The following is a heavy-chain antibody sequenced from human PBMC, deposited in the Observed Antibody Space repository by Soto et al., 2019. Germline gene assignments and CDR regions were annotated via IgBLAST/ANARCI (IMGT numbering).Heavy chain of an antibody. CDR1: GFTFSSYW. J-gene: IGHJ6*02. Sequence: EVQLVESGGGLVQPGGSLRLSCAASGFTFSSYWMHWVRQAPGKGLVWVSRINSDGSSISYADSVKDRFTISRDNAKNTLFLQMNSLRAEDTAVYYCARDAEAPYYYGMDVWGQGTTVTVSS. V-gene: IGHV3-74*01. CDR2: INSDGSSI. CDR3: ARDAEAPYYYGMDV.